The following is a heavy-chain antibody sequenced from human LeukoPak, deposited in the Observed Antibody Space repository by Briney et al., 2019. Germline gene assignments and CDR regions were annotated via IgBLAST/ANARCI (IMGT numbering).Heavy chain of an antibody. V-gene: IGHV4-59*01. CDR1: GGSISSYY. Sequence: SETLSLTCTVSGGSISSYYWSWIRQPPGKGLEWIWYIYYSGSTNYNPSLKSRVTISVDTSKNQFSLKLSSVTAADTAVYYCARGYCSGGSCPADYWGQGTLVTVSS. J-gene: IGHJ4*02. CDR3: ARGYCSGGSCPADY. D-gene: IGHD2-15*01. CDR2: IYYSGST.